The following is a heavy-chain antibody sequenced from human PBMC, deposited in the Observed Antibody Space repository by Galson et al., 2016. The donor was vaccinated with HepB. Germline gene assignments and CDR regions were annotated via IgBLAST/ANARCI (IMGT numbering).Heavy chain of an antibody. CDR2: LKSDGRST. V-gene: IGHV3-74*01. Sequence: SLRLSCAASGFTFSSHWMHWVRQAPGKGLVCVSRLKSDGRSTFYADSVKGRFTISRDNAKNTLYLQMNSLRAEDTAVYYCVQEWLALDYWGQGTLVTVSS. J-gene: IGHJ4*02. CDR3: VQEWLALDY. CDR1: GFTFSSHW. D-gene: IGHD6-19*01.